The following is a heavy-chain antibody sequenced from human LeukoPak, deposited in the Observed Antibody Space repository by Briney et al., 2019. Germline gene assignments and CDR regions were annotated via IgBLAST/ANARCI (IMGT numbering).Heavy chain of an antibody. Sequence: PGGSLRLSCVASGFTFSSYWMHWVRHPAGNGLGWVSRIGSDGSTTTYGDSVKGRFTISRDNAKNTLYLQMNGLRAEDTAVYYCARERSGSSGYYSAIVSWGQGTLVTVSS. D-gene: IGHD3-22*01. CDR2: IGSDGSTT. CDR3: ARERSGSSGYYSAIVS. J-gene: IGHJ4*02. V-gene: IGHV3-74*01. CDR1: GFTFSSYW.